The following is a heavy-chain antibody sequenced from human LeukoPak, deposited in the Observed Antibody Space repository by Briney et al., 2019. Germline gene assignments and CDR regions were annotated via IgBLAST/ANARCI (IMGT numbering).Heavy chain of an antibody. CDR2: INPNSGGT. CDR1: GYTFTGYY. D-gene: IGHD3-3*01. CDR3: ARGAIFGVTTGGYGMDV. J-gene: IGHJ6*02. Sequence: ASVKVSCKASGYTFTGYYMHWVRQAPGQGLEWMGWINPNSGGTNYAQNFQGRVTLARDTSIGTAYMELNSLTSEDTAVYYCARGAIFGVTTGGYGMDVWGQGTTVTVSS. V-gene: IGHV1-2*02.